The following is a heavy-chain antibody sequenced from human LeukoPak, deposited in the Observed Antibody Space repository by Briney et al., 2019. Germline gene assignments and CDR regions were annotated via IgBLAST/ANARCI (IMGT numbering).Heavy chain of an antibody. Sequence: SETLSLTCSVSGGSMKSYYWGWIRQPSGKGLEWIGYIFYSGTTNYNPSLKSRVTISVDTSKNQFSLRLNSVTAADTAVYYCARSRAFNSGAFDPWGQGSLVTVSS. CDR3: ARSRAFNSGAFDP. V-gene: IGHV4-59*01. D-gene: IGHD1-26*01. J-gene: IGHJ5*02. CDR2: IFYSGTT. CDR1: GGSMKSYY.